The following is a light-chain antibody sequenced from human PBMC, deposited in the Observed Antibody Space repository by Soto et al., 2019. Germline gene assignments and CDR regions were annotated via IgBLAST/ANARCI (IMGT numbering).Light chain of an antibody. J-gene: IGLJ1*01. CDR2: NND. CDR3: AAWDDSLNGFYV. V-gene: IGLV1-44*01. CDR1: SSNIGTNT. Sequence: QSVLTQPPSASGTPGQRVTISCSGSSSNIGTNTVNWYLQLPGTAPKLLIYNNDQRPSGVPERFSGSKSGTSASLAISGLHSEDEANYYCAAWDDSLNGFYVFGSGTKLTVL.